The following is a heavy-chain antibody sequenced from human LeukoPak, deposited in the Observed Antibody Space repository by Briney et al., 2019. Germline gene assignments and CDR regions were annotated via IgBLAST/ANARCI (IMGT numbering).Heavy chain of an antibody. Sequence: GGSLRLSCAASGFTFSSYEMNWVRQAPGKGLEWVSYISSSGSTIYYADSVKGRFTISRDNAKKSLYLQINSLRAEDTAVYYCARVTRGGYDGYFDYWGQGTLVTVSS. V-gene: IGHV3-48*03. CDR1: GFTFSSYE. CDR2: ISSSGSTI. CDR3: ARVTRGGYDGYFDY. D-gene: IGHD5-12*01. J-gene: IGHJ4*02.